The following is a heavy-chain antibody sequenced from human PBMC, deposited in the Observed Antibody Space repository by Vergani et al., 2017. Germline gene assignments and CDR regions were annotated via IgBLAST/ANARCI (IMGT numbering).Heavy chain of an antibody. D-gene: IGHD3-3*01. Sequence: QVQLQESGPGLVKPSETLSLTCTVSGGSISSYYWSWIRQPPGKGLEWIGEINHSGSTNYNPSLKSRVTISVDTSKNQFSLKLSSVTAADTAVYYCARDRYDFWSGYYSYWYFDLWGRGTLVTVSS. J-gene: IGHJ2*01. CDR1: GGSISSYY. V-gene: IGHV4-59*12. CDR3: ARDRYDFWSGYYSYWYFDL. CDR2: INHSGST.